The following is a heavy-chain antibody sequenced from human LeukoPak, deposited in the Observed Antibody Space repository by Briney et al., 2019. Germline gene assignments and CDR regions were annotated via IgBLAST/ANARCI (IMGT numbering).Heavy chain of an antibody. D-gene: IGHD4-23*01. CDR1: GFTFSTYG. Sequence: PGGSLRLSCAASGFTFSTYGMNWVRQAPGQGLEWVSYISSGSSTIYSADSVKGRFTISRDNAKNSLYLQMNSLRAEDTAVYYCARENDYGGNFRYGYFDYWGQGTLVTVSS. V-gene: IGHV3-48*01. J-gene: IGHJ4*02. CDR3: ARENDYGGNFRYGYFDY. CDR2: ISSGSSTI.